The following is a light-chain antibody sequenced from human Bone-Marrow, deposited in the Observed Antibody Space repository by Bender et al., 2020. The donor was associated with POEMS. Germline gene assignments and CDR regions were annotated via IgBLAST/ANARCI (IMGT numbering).Light chain of an antibody. CDR3: HSGDNSDIWV. CDR1: ALPKKY. J-gene: IGLJ3*02. CDR2: EDS. V-gene: IGLV3-25*03. Sequence: SYELTQPPSVSVSPGQTARITCSGHALPKKYAYWYQQKSGQAPVLVIYEDSKRPSGIPERFSGSSSGTTVTLTISGVQPEDEADYYCHSGDNSDIWVFGGGTKLTVL.